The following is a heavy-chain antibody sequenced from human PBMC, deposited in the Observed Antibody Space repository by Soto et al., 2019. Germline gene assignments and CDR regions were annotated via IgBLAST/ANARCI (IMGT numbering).Heavy chain of an antibody. CDR2: INAGNGNT. CDR3: AFVSGGNDIPCFDF. Sequence: ASVKVSCKASGYTFTSYAMHWVRQAPGQRLEWMGWINAGNGNTKYSQKFQGRVTITRDTSASTAYMELSSLRSEDTAVYYCAFVSGGNDIPCFDFWGQGTLVTVSS. J-gene: IGHJ4*02. V-gene: IGHV1-3*01. CDR1: GYTFTSYA. D-gene: IGHD3-9*01.